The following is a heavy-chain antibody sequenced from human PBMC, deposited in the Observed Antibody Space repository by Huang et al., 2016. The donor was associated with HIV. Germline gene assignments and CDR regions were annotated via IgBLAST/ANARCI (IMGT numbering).Heavy chain of an antibody. Sequence: QVHLVQSRGELKKPGASVRVSCKTSGYTFNNYGIGWVRQATGQGLEWRGWISADSGNPNYAQKFQGRLTLTTDTSTRTVYMDLRSLRSDDTAVYYCATDTRAYYYGSGTNGMDVWGQGTTVIVSS. CDR1: GYTFNNYG. V-gene: IGHV1-18*04. CDR2: ISADSGNP. CDR3: ATDTRAYYYGSGTNGMDV. J-gene: IGHJ6*02. D-gene: IGHD3-10*01.